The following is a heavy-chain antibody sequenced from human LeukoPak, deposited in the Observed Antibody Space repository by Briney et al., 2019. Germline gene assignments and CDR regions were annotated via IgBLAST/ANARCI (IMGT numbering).Heavy chain of an antibody. D-gene: IGHD3-16*01. V-gene: IGHV3-30-3*01. CDR1: GFTVSNNY. Sequence: GGSLRLSCAASGFTVSNNYMSWVRQAPGKGLEWVAVISYDGSNKYYADSVKGRFTISRDNSKNTLYLQMNSLRAEDTAVYYCARSSDLGINWFDPWGQGTLVTVSS. CDR2: ISYDGSNK. CDR3: ARSSDLGINWFDP. J-gene: IGHJ5*02.